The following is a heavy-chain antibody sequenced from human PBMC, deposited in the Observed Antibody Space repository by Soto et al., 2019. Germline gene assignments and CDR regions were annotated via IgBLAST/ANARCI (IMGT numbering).Heavy chain of an antibody. CDR1: GFTFSSYG. CDR2: IWYDGSNK. D-gene: IGHD6-13*01. Sequence: GGSLRLSCAASGFTFSSYGMHWVRQAPGKGLEWVAVIWYDGSNKYYADSVKGRFTISRDNSKNTLYLQMNSLRAEDTAVYYCARDESGIAAAGTGVDYWGQGTLVTVSS. V-gene: IGHV3-33*01. CDR3: ARDESGIAAAGTGVDY. J-gene: IGHJ4*02.